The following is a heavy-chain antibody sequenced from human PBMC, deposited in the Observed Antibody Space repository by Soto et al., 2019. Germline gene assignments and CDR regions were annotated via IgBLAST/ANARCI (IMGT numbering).Heavy chain of an antibody. J-gene: IGHJ4*02. CDR3: ARSLKETTFKLYYFDY. V-gene: IGHV4-31*03. CDR2: IYYSGST. D-gene: IGHD1-7*01. CDR1: GGSISSGGYY. Sequence: QVQLQESGPGLVKPSQTLSLTCTVSGGSISSGGYYWSWIRQHPGKGLEWIGYIYYSGSTYYNPYLKSRVTISVDTSKNQCSLKLSSVTAADTAVYYCARSLKETTFKLYYFDYWGQGTLVTVSS.